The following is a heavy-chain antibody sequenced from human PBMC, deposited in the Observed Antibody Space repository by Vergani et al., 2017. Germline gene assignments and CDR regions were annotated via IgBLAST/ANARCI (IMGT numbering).Heavy chain of an antibody. CDR3: ARETSSGWPYYYYYGMDV. CDR1: GFTVSSNY. V-gene: IGHV3-66*02. J-gene: IGHJ6*02. CDR2: IYSGGST. Sequence: EVQLVESGGGLVQPGGSLRLSCAASGFTVSSNYMSWVRQAPGKGLEWVSVIYSGGSTYYADSVKGRFTIARDNSKNTLYLQMNSLRAEDTAVYYCARETSSGWPYYYYYGMDVWGQGTTVIVAS. D-gene: IGHD6-19*01.